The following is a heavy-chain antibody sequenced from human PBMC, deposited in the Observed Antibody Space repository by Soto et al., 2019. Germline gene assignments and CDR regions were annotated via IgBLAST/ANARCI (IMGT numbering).Heavy chain of an antibody. J-gene: IGHJ2*01. Sequence: QVQLQESGPGLVKPSGTLSLTCAVSSGSISSSNWWSWVRQPPGKGLEWIGEIYHSGSTNYNPSLKSRVTISVDKSKNQFSLKLSSGTAADTAVYYCARVLFVRGYGDLYWYFDLWGRGTLVTVSS. CDR3: ARVLFVRGYGDLYWYFDL. CDR2: IYHSGST. D-gene: IGHD4-17*01. CDR1: SGSISSSNW. V-gene: IGHV4-4*02.